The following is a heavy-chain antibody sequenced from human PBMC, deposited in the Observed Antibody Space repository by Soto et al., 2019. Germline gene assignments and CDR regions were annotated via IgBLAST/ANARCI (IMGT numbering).Heavy chain of an antibody. CDR1: GFTFSRYY. CDR3: ARDNSESNSWWFDP. J-gene: IGHJ5*02. V-gene: IGHV1-46*01. CDR2: INPSGAST. D-gene: IGHD1-26*01. Sequence: ASVKVACKASGFTFSRYYRHWIRQAPGQGLEWMGIINPSGASTNYAQKFQGRVTLTRDTSTSTVSMEVSSLRSEDTAVYYCARDNSESNSWWFDPWGQGTLVTVSS.